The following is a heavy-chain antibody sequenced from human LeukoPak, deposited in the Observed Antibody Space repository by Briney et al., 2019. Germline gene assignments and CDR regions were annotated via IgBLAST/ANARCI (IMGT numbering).Heavy chain of an antibody. D-gene: IGHD3-22*01. CDR3: ARHDRYYYDGSGHITLSFFDY. CDR1: GGSISTSNYL. J-gene: IGHJ4*02. V-gene: IGHV4-39*01. Sequence: SETLSLACIVSGGSISTSNYLWAWLRQPPGTGLEWIGSVYYGGSTQYNPALQSRVTISIDTSKNQFSLKLNSVTAADTAVYYCARHDRYYYDGSGHITLSFFDYWGQGTLVTVSS. CDR2: VYYGGST.